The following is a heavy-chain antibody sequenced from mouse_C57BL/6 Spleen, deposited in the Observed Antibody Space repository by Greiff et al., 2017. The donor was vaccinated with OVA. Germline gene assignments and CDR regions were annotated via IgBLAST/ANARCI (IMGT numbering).Heavy chain of an antibody. CDR2: ISDGGSYT. V-gene: IGHV5-4*01. CDR1: GFTFSSYA. J-gene: IGHJ3*01. D-gene: IGHD1-1*02. CDR3: ARDRDYGGPFAY. Sequence: EVQGVESGGGLVKPGGSLKLSCAASGFTFSSYAMSWVRQTPEKRLEWVATISDGGSYTYYPDNVKGRFTISRDNAKNNLYLQMSHLKSEDTAMYYCARDRDYGGPFAYWGQGTLVTVSA.